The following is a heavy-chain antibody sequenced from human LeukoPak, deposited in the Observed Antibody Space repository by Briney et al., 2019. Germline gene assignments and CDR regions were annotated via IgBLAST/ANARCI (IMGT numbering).Heavy chain of an antibody. D-gene: IGHD5-12*01. CDR2: ISYDGSNK. V-gene: IGHV3-30*18. CDR3: AKGIGYSGYDYTYYYYGMDV. Sequence: GRSLRLSCAASGFTFSSYGMHWVRQAPGKGLEWVAVISYDGSNKYYADSVKGRFTISSDNSKNTLYLQMNSLRAEDTAVYYCAKGIGYSGYDYTYYYYGMDVWGQGTTVTVSS. J-gene: IGHJ6*02. CDR1: GFTFSSYG.